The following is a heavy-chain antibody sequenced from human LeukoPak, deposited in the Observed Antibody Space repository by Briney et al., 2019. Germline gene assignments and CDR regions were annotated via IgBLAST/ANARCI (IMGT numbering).Heavy chain of an antibody. J-gene: IGHJ4*02. V-gene: IGHV1-18*01. CDR1: GYTFISYG. D-gene: IGHD3-10*01. Sequence: ASVKVSCKASGYTFISYGISWVRQAPGQGLEWMGWISAYNGNTNYAQKLQGRVTMTTDTSTSTAYMELRSLRSDDTAVYYCARVGPMVRGAIRRTDYWGQGTLVTVSS. CDR2: ISAYNGNT. CDR3: ARVGPMVRGAIRRTDY.